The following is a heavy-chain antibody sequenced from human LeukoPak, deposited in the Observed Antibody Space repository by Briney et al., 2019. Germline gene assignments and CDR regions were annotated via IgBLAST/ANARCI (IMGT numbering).Heavy chain of an antibody. D-gene: IGHD3-16*01. CDR1: GYTLTEFS. CDR3: ATFAGAAHPFDY. Sequence: ASVKVSCKVSGYTLTEFSMHWVRQAPGKGLEWMGGFDPEDGETIYAQKFQGRVTMTEDTTTDTAYMELSSLRSEDTAVYYCATFAGAAHPFDYWGQGTLVTVSS. J-gene: IGHJ4*02. V-gene: IGHV1-24*01. CDR2: FDPEDGET.